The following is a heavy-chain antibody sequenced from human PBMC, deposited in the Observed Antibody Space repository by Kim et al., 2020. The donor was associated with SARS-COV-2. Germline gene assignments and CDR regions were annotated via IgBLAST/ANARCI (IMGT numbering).Heavy chain of an antibody. CDR2: IYYSGST. Sequence: SDTLSLTCTVSGGSISSYYWSWIRQPPGKGLEWIGYIYYSGSTNYNPSLKSRVTISVDTSKNQFSLKLSSVTAADTAVYYCARHPDYDFWSGSRTGGWFDPWGQGTLVTVSS. CDR1: GGSISSYY. CDR3: ARHPDYDFWSGSRTGGWFDP. D-gene: IGHD3-3*01. J-gene: IGHJ5*02. V-gene: IGHV4-59*08.